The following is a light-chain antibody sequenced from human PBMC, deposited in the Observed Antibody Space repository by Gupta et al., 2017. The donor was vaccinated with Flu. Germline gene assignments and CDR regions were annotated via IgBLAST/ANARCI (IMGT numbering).Light chain of an antibody. CDR1: QNIESW. V-gene: IGKV1-5*03. J-gene: IGKJ1*01. Sequence: PSTLSASVGARVTITCRASQNIESWLAWYQQRPGKAPRLLIYKASDLQSGVPSRFSGSGSETEFTLAISSLQPDDLATYYCQQDKNYPWTFGQGTKV. CDR2: KAS. CDR3: QQDKNYPWT.